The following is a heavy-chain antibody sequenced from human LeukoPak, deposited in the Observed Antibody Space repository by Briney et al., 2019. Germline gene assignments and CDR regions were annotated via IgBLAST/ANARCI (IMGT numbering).Heavy chain of an antibody. D-gene: IGHD1-1*01. CDR1: GYTFTSYY. Sequence: ASVKVSCKASGYTFTSYYMHWVRQAPGQGLEWMGIINPSGGSTSYAQKFQGGVTMTRDMSTSTVYMELSSLRSEDTAVYYCARTLSNWNAPGGWFDPWGQGTLVTVSS. J-gene: IGHJ5*02. CDR2: INPSGGST. V-gene: IGHV1-46*01. CDR3: ARTLSNWNAPGGWFDP.